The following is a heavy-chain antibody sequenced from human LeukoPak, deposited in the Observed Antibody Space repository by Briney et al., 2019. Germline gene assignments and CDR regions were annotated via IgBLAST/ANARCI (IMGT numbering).Heavy chain of an antibody. CDR2: ISSGTINHS. CDR1: GFVFGDYY. V-gene: IGHV3-11*06. CDR3: ARTQLDLDGFDI. D-gene: IGHD1-1*01. Sequence: GETLRLSCKASGFVFGDYYMNWIRQAPGKGLECLSYISSGTINHSNYADSVKGRFTISRDNARNSLYLQMNSPRGEDTAVYYCARTQLDLDGFDIWGQGTTVTVSS. J-gene: IGHJ3*02.